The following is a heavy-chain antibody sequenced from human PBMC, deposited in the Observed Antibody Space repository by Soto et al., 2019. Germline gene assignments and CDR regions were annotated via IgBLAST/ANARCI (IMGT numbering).Heavy chain of an antibody. Sequence: EVQLLESGGGLVQPGGSLRLSCAASGFTFSSYAMSWVRQAPGKGLEWVSAISGSGGSTYYADSVKGRFTISRDNSKNTLYLQTNSLRAEDTAVYYCAKVFSGPAMARPVFYYYYGMDVWGQGTTVTVSS. D-gene: IGHD2-2*01. CDR3: AKVFSGPAMARPVFYYYYGMDV. CDR2: ISGSGGST. V-gene: IGHV3-23*01. CDR1: GFTFSSYA. J-gene: IGHJ6*02.